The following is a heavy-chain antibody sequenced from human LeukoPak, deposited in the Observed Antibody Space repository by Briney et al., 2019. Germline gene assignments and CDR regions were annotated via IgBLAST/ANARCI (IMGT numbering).Heavy chain of an antibody. CDR1: GGTFSRYA. CDR2: IIPIFGTA. Sequence: SSVKVSCKASGGTFSRYAISWVRQAPGQGLEWMGGIIPIFGTANYAQKFQGRVTITADESTSTAYMEMNSLRSEDTAVYYCARSPGGDPRGRLDHWGQGTLVTVSS. V-gene: IGHV1-69*01. D-gene: IGHD3-16*01. CDR3: ARSPGGDPRGRLDH. J-gene: IGHJ4*02.